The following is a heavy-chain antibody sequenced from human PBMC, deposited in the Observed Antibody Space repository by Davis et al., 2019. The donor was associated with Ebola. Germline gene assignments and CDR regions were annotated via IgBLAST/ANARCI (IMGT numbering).Heavy chain of an antibody. CDR2: ISTDGSTT. D-gene: IGHD6-19*01. CDR1: GSPFHTYT. V-gene: IGHV3-30*04. J-gene: IGHJ4*02. CDR3: AGAVAGTEDFQY. Sequence: GESLKISCAASGSPFHTYTINWFRQAPGRGLEWLAVISTDGSTTFYADSVKGRFTISRDNSKNTLSLQMNSLDTEDTAVYYCAGAVAGTEDFQYWGQGTLVTVSS.